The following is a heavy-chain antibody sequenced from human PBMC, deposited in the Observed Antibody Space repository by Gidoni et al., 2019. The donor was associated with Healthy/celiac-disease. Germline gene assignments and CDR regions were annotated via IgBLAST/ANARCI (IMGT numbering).Heavy chain of an antibody. CDR3: ARGVDKVVGWFDP. CDR1: GFPFSSYS. J-gene: IGHJ5*02. Sequence: EVQLVASGGGLVKPGGSLRLSCAASGFPFSSYSMNWVRQAPGKGLEWVSSISSSSSYIYYADSVKGRFTISRDNAKNSLYLQMNSLRAEDTAVYYCARGVDKVVGWFDPWGQGTLVTVSS. D-gene: IGHD1-26*01. CDR2: ISSSSSYI. V-gene: IGHV3-21*01.